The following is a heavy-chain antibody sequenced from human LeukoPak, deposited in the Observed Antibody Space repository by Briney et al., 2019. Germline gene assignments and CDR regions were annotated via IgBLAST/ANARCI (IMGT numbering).Heavy chain of an antibody. D-gene: IGHD2-21*01. CDR3: AKGSPIYYFDY. Sequence: GGSLRLSCAASGFTFSSYAMSWVRQAPGKGLEWVSVISGSGGGIYYADSVKGRFTISRDNSKNTLYLQMNSLRAGDTAVYYCAKGSPIYYFDYWGQGTLVTVSS. V-gene: IGHV3-23*01. CDR2: ISGSGGGI. J-gene: IGHJ4*02. CDR1: GFTFSSYA.